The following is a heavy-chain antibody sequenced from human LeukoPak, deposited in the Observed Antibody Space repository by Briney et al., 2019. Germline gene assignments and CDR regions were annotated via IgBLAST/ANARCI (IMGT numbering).Heavy chain of an antibody. V-gene: IGHV4-59*01. D-gene: IGHD2-2*01. CDR3: AREGGYCSSTSCPRNYYYGMDV. CDR2: IYYSGST. Sequence: SETLSLTCTGSGGSISSYYWSWIRQPPGKGLEWIGYIYYSGSTNYNPSLKSRVTISVDTSKNQFSLKLSAVTAADTAVYYGAREGGYCSSTSCPRNYYYGMDVWGKGTTVTVSP. CDR1: GGSISSYY. J-gene: IGHJ6*04.